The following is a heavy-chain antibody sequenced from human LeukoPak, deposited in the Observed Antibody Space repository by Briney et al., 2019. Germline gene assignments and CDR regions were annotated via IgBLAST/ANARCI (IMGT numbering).Heavy chain of an antibody. V-gene: IGHV3-33*01. CDR1: GFTFSSYA. D-gene: IGHD5-18*01. CDR3: ARGQRDRETAMGGPGY. CDR2: IWYDGSNN. Sequence: QPGRSLRLSCVASGFTFSSYAMHWGRQAPGPGRGRVAVIWYDGSNNSYAEPVKGRFTISSDNSTTNVYLQMNSRRGEDTAVYYCARGQRDRETAMGGPGYWGQGTLVTVSS. J-gene: IGHJ4*02.